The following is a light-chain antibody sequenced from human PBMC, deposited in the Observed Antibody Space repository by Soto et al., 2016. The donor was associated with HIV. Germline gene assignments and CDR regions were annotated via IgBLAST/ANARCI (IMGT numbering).Light chain of an antibody. V-gene: IGLV3-1*01. Sequence: SYELTQPPSLSVAPGKTASFTCGGDNIGSKTVHWYQQKPGQSPVLVIYQDSKRPSGIPERFSGSNSGNTATLTISGTQAMDEADYYCQAWDSSTAMVFGGGTKLTVL. CDR3: QAWDSSTAMV. CDR1: NIGSKT. J-gene: IGLJ2*01. CDR2: QDS.